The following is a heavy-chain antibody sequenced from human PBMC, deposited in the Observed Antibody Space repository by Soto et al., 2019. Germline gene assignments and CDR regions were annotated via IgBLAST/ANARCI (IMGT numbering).Heavy chain of an antibody. Sequence: QVQLQESGPGLVKPSQTLSLTCTVSGASIRGSIYYWSWIRQLLGKGLEWIGYIYYNGRPYYNPSLQSRVTISVDTSENHLSLKLNSVTAADTAVYYCARDGGPLGPGGMDVWGQGSTVTVSS. V-gene: IGHV4-31*03. CDR1: GASIRGSIYY. J-gene: IGHJ6*02. CDR3: ARDGGPLGPGGMDV. CDR2: IYYNGRP. D-gene: IGHD3-10*01.